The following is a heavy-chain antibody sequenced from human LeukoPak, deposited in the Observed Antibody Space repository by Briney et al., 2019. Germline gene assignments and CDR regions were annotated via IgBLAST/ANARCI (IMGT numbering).Heavy chain of an antibody. CDR2: ISSSSSTI. CDR1: GFTFSSYS. V-gene: IGHV3-48*02. CDR3: ARVGTMVRGVIQLARNWFDP. J-gene: IGHJ5*02. D-gene: IGHD3-10*01. Sequence: GGSLRLSCAASGFTFSSYSMNWVRQAPGKGLEWVSYISSSSSTIYYADSVKGRFTISRDNAKNSLYLQMNSLRDEDTAVYYCARVGTMVRGVIQLARNWFDPWGQGTLVTVSS.